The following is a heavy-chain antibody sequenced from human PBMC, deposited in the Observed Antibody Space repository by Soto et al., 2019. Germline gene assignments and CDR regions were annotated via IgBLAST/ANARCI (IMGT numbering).Heavy chain of an antibody. J-gene: IGHJ6*02. CDR3: ARDDPIAVAGTDYYYGGMDV. CDR1: GYTFTSYG. Sequence: QVQLVQSGAEVKKPGASVKVSCKASGYTFTSYGISWVRQAPGQGLEWMGWISAYNGNTNDAQKLQDRVTRTKDTPTGTANRELRSLRCDDTAVYYCARDDPIAVAGTDYYYGGMDVWGQGTTVTVSS. D-gene: IGHD6-19*01. V-gene: IGHV1-18*01. CDR2: ISAYNGNT.